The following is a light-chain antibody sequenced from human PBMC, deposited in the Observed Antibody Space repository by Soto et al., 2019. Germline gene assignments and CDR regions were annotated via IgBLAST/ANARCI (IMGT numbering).Light chain of an antibody. J-gene: IGLJ1*01. Sequence: QSALTQPASVSGSPGQSITISCTGTSSDVGGYNYVSWYQQHPGKALKLMIYDVSNRPSGVSNRFSGSKSGNTASLTISGLQAEDEADYYCNSYTTSSTYVFGTGTKVTVL. CDR1: SSDVGGYNY. V-gene: IGLV2-14*01. CDR2: DVS. CDR3: NSYTTSSTYV.